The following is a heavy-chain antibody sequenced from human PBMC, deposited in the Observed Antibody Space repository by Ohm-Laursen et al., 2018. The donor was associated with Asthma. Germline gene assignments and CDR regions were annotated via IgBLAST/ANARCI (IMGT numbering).Heavy chain of an antibody. CDR1: GYTFTSYA. CDR2: INAGNGNT. J-gene: IGHJ4*02. D-gene: IGHD2-21*01. V-gene: IGHV1-3*01. CDR3: ARFRNSRYYFDY. Sequence: GASVKVSCKASGYTFTSYAMHWVRQAPGQRLEWMGWINAGNGNTKYSQKFQGRVTITRDTSASTAYMELSSLRSEDTAVYYCARFRNSRYYFDYWGQGTLVTVSS.